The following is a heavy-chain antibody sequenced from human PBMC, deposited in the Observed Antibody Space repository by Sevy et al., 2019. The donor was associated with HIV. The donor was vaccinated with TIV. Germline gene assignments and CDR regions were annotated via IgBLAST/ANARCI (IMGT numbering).Heavy chain of an antibody. D-gene: IGHD2-15*01. V-gene: IGHV4-34*01. Sequence: SETLSLTCAVYGGSFSGYYWSWIRQPPGKGLEWIGEINHSGSTNYNPSLKSRVTISVDTSKNQFSLKLSSVTAADTAVYYCARGSGYCRNFDYWGQGTLVTVSS. CDR3: ARGSGYCRNFDY. CDR2: INHSGST. J-gene: IGHJ4*02. CDR1: GGSFSGYY.